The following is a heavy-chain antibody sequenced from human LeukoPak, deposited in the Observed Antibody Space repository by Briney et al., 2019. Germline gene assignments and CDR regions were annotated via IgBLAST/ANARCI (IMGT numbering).Heavy chain of an antibody. CDR3: ARGEYSYGYDY. CDR1: GYTFIRYG. Sequence: ASVKVPCKASGYTFIRYGITWVRQAPGQGLEWMRWINPNGGGTKYVQKFQGRVTMTRDTSISTAYMELSRLRSDDTAVYYCARGEYSYGYDYWGQGTPVTVS. J-gene: IGHJ4*02. V-gene: IGHV1-2*02. D-gene: IGHD5-18*01. CDR2: INPNGGGT.